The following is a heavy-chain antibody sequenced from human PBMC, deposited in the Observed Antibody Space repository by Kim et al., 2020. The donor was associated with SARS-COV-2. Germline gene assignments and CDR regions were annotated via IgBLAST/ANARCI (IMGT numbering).Heavy chain of an antibody. CDR3: TTGAVYGDYLPFDY. V-gene: IGHV3-15*01. J-gene: IGHJ4*02. D-gene: IGHD4-17*01. CDR2: IKSKTDGGTT. CDR1: GFTFSNAW. Sequence: GGSLRLSCAASGFTFSNAWMSWVRQAPGKGLEWVGRIKSKTDGGTTDYAAPVKGRFTISRDDSKNTLYLQMNSLKTEDTAVYYCTTGAVYGDYLPFDYWGQGTLVTVSS.